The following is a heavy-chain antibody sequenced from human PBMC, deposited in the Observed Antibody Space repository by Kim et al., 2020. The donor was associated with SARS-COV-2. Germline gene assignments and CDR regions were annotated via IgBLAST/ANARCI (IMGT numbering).Heavy chain of an antibody. Sequence: DYAAPVKGRFTISRDDSKNTLYLQMNSLKTEDTAVDYCTTESDYYYGMDVWGQGTTVTVSS. V-gene: IGHV3-15*01. J-gene: IGHJ6*02. CDR3: TTESDYYYGMDV.